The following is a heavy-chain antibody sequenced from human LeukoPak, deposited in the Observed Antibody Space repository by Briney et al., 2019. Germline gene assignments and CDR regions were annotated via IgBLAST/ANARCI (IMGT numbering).Heavy chain of an antibody. Sequence: GGSLRLSCAASGFTFSNAWMNWVRQTPGQGLEWVGRIKSKDAAGTTDYAAPVKGRFTISRDDSKNTLYLQMNSLKTEDTAVYYCTSSGGSWSQGTLVTVSS. CDR2: IKSKDAAGTT. CDR3: TSSGGS. CDR1: GFTFSNAW. V-gene: IGHV3-15*07. D-gene: IGHD3-16*01. J-gene: IGHJ5*02.